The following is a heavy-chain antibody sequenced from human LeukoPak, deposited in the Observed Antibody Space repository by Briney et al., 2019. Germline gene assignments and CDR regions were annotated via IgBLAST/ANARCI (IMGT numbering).Heavy chain of an antibody. D-gene: IGHD1-26*01. V-gene: IGHV3-9*01. CDR2: ISWNSGSI. CDR3: ARGSSGTYFQFIDY. CDR1: GFTFDDYA. J-gene: IGHJ4*02. Sequence: QPGRSLRLSCAASGFTFDDYAMHWVRQAPGKGLEWVSGISWNSGSIGYADSVKGRFTISRDNAQNSLYLEMNSLRAEDTAVYYCARGSSGTYFQFIDYWGQGALVTVSS.